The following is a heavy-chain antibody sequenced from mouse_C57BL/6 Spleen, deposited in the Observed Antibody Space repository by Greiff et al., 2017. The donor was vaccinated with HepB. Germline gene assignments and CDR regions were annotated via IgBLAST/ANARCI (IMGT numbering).Heavy chain of an antibody. CDR3: ARWDYGSFPYYFDY. CDR2: INPNNGGT. V-gene: IGHV1-26*01. J-gene: IGHJ2*01. Sequence: VQLQQSGPELVKPGASVKISCKASGYTFTDYYMNWVKQSHGKSLEWIGDINPNNGGTSYNQKFKGKATVTVDKSSSTAYMELRSLTSEDSAVYYCARWDYGSFPYYFDYWGQGTTLTVSS. CDR1: GYTFTDYY. D-gene: IGHD1-1*01.